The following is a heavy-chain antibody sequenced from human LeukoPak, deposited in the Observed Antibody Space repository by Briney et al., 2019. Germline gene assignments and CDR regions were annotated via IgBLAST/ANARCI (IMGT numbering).Heavy chain of an antibody. D-gene: IGHD4-23*01. J-gene: IGHJ4*02. CDR2: IYYSGST. CDR1: GGSFSGYY. V-gene: IGHV4-34*01. CDR3: ARWAVEGYFDY. Sequence: PSETLTLTCAVYGGSFSGYYWSWIRQPPGKGLEWIGSIYYSGSTYYNPSLKSRVTISVDTSKNQFSLKLSSVTAADTAVYYCARWAVEGYFDYWGQGTLVTVSS.